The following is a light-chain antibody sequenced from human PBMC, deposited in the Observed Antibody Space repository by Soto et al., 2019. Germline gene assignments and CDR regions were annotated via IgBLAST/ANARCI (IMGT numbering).Light chain of an antibody. CDR2: LAS. CDR3: QQSYNSWT. V-gene: IGKV1-39*01. J-gene: IGKJ1*01. Sequence: DIQMTQSPSSLSASIGDRVTISCRASQSISRSLTWFQQKPGKAPRLLISLASNLQSGVPSRFSGSACGTDSTLTISSLQPDDCSTYSCQQSYNSWTVGQGTKVEIK. CDR1: QSISRS.